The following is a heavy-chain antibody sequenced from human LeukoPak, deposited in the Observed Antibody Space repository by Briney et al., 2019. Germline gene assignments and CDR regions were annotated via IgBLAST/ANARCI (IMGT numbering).Heavy chain of an antibody. D-gene: IGHD3-16*01. Sequence: PSETLSLTCTVSGYSISSGYYWGWIRQPPGKGLEWIGSIYHSGSTYYNPSLKSRVTISVDTSKNQFSLKLSSVTAADTAVYYCAREWGSYMDVWGKGTTVTVSS. CDR2: IYHSGST. V-gene: IGHV4-38-2*02. J-gene: IGHJ6*03. CDR1: GYSISSGYY. CDR3: AREWGSYMDV.